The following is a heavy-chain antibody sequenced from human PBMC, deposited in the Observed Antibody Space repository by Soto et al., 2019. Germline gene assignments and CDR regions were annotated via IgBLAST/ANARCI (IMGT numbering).Heavy chain of an antibody. J-gene: IGHJ4*02. V-gene: IGHV3-23*01. CDR2: ISGSGGST. Sequence: GSLRRSGSASGCTFSSYAMSWVRQAPGKGLEWVSAISGSGGSTYYADSVKGRFTISRDNSKNTLYLQMNSLRAEDTAVYYCAKDYYDSSGYYYVSNFDYWGQGTLVTVYS. CDR3: AKDYYDSSGYYYVSNFDY. CDR1: GCTFSSYA. D-gene: IGHD3-22*01.